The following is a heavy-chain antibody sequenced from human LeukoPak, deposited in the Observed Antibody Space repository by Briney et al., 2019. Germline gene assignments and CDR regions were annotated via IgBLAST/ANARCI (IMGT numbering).Heavy chain of an antibody. CDR2: ISYDGSNK. J-gene: IGHJ5*02. CDR1: GFTFSSYA. Sequence: GGSLRLSCAVSGFTFSSYAMHWVRQAPGKGLEWVAVISYDGSNKYHADSVKGRFTISRDNSKNTLYLQMNSLRAEDTAVYYCAREGYDSSGRLWFDPWGQGTLVTVSS. D-gene: IGHD3-22*01. CDR3: AREGYDSSGRLWFDP. V-gene: IGHV3-30-3*01.